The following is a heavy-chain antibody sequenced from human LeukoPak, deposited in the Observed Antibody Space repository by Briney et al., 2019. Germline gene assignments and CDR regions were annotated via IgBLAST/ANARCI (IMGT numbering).Heavy chain of an antibody. CDR3: ARGFVAVFPSGAEYFQH. CDR1: GFTFSSYS. D-gene: IGHD3-3*01. CDR2: ISSSSSYI. V-gene: IGHV3-21*01. J-gene: IGHJ1*01. Sequence: KPGGSLRLSCAASGFTFSSYSMNWVRQAPGKGLEWVSSISSSSSYIYYADSVKGRFTISRDNAKNSLYLQMNSLRAEDTAVYYCARGFVAVFPSGAEYFQHWGQGTLVTVSS.